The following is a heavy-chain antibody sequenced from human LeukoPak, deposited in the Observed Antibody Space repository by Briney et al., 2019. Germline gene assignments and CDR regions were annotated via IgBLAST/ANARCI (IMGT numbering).Heavy chain of an antibody. J-gene: IGHJ6*03. CDR2: ISGSGGST. D-gene: IGHD3-9*01. CDR3: AKDSVVRYFDWLLRDYYYYYYMDV. Sequence: GGSLRLSCAASGFTFSSYEMNWVRQAPGKGLEWVSAISGSGGSTYYADSVKGRFTISRDNSKNTLYLQMNSLRAEDTAVYYCAKDSVVRYFDWLLRDYYYYYYMDVWGKGTTVTVSS. CDR1: GFTFSSYE. V-gene: IGHV3-23*01.